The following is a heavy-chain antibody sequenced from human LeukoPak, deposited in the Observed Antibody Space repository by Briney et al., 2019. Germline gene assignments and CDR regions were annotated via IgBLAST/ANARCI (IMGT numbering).Heavy chain of an antibody. Sequence: GGSLRVSWAASGFTFSSYAMHWVRQAPGKGLEWVAVISYDGSNKYYADSVKGRFTISRDNSKNTLYLQMNSLRAEDTAVYYCARELGYSYGSYGMDVWGQGTTVTVSS. D-gene: IGHD5-18*01. CDR2: ISYDGSNK. CDR3: ARELGYSYGSYGMDV. V-gene: IGHV3-30-3*01. J-gene: IGHJ6*02. CDR1: GFTFSSYA.